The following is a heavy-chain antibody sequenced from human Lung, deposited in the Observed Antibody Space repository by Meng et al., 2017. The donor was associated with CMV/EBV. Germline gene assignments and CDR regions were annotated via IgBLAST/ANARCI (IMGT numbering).Heavy chain of an antibody. D-gene: IGHD3-10*01. CDR3: ARGTPGRSYSDY. V-gene: IGHV1-18*01. CDR1: GYPFASYG. CDR2: FVNNVDT. J-gene: IGHJ4*02. Sequence: VHLRQSGAEVKRPGASRRVSCEASGYPFASYGISWLRQAPGQGLEWMGWFVNNVDTYSAQKFQGRVTMTTDTHTSTAFMELRSLRSDDTAVYYCARGTPGRSYSDYWGQGTLVTVSS.